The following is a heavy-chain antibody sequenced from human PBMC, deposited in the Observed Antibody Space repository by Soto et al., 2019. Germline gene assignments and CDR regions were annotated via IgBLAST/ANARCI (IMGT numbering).Heavy chain of an antibody. V-gene: IGHV5-51*01. D-gene: IGHD5-12*01. CDR2: IYPCDSDT. Sequence: PGESLKISCKGSGYSFTSYCIGWVLQIPWKGLDWMWIIYPCDSDTGYSPSFQRQVTISADKSISTAYLQWSSLKASDTAMYYCARLSLVATKDAFDIWGQGTMVTVSS. CDR1: GYSFTSYC. CDR3: ARLSLVATKDAFDI. J-gene: IGHJ3*02.